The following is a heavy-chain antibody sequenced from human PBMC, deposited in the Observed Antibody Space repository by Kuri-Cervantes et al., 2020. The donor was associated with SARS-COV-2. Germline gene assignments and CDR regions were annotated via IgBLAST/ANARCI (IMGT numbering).Heavy chain of an antibody. CDR2: ISYDGSNK. CDR3: ARDDIGAPLFDY. CDR1: GFTFSSYG. Sequence: GESLKISCAASGFTFSSYGMHWVRQAPGKGLEWVAVISYDGSNKYYADSVKGRFTISRDNSKNTLYLQMNSLRAEDTAVYYCARDDIGAPLFDYWGQGTLVTVSS. V-gene: IGHV3-30*12. J-gene: IGHJ4*02.